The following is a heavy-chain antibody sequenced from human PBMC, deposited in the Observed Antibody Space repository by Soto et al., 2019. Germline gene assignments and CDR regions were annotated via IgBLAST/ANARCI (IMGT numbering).Heavy chain of an antibody. D-gene: IGHD2-15*01. J-gene: IGHJ5*02. V-gene: IGHV2-5*02. CDR1: GFSLTTSGVG. Sequence: QITLNESGPTLVKPTETLTLTCTFAGFSLTTSGVGVGWIRQPPGKALEWLALIYWDDDKRYSPSLESRLTITKDTSKSQVVLTLTDMAPVDTATYYCAHRGYPPQDIVVAGGFDPWGQGILVTVSS. CDR2: IYWDDDK. CDR3: AHRGYPPQDIVVAGGFDP.